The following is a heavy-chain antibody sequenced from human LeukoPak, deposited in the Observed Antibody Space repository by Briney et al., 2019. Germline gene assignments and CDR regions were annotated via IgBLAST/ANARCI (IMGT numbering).Heavy chain of an antibody. J-gene: IGHJ2*01. CDR3: ARLIGADGFFDL. D-gene: IGHD1-26*01. Sequence: SETLSLTCTVSGSSISDYYWSWIRQPPGKGLEWTGDIYSSGTTNYNPSLKSRVTISLDTANNQCSLRPSSVTAADSAAYYSARLIGADGFFDLWGRGTLVTVSS. CDR1: GSSISDYY. V-gene: IGHV4-59*08. CDR2: IYSSGTT.